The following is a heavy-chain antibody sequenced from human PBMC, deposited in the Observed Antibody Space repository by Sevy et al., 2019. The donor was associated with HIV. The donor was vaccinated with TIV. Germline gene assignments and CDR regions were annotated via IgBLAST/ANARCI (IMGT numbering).Heavy chain of an antibody. Sequence: SETLSLTCTVSGGSISSYYWSWIRQPPGKGLEWIGYIYYSGSTNYNPSLKSRVTISVDTSKNQFSLKLSSVTAADTAVYYCAREMLGYCSSTSCYAEGYFDYWGQGTLVTVSS. D-gene: IGHD2-2*01. CDR2: IYYSGST. CDR3: AREMLGYCSSTSCYAEGYFDY. J-gene: IGHJ4*02. CDR1: GGSISSYY. V-gene: IGHV4-59*01.